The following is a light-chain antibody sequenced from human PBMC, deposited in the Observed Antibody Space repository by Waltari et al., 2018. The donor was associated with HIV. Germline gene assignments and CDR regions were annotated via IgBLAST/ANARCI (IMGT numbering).Light chain of an antibody. Sequence: QSALTQPPSVSGSPGPSVTISCLGTSRDVGGSDFLSWYQQHPGKAPKLMIYDVGKRPSGVPARFSGSKSGNTASLTISGLQAEDEADYFCCSYAGNFFVFGTGTQVSVL. V-gene: IGLV2-11*01. J-gene: IGLJ1*01. CDR2: DVG. CDR3: CSYAGNFFV. CDR1: SRDVGGSDF.